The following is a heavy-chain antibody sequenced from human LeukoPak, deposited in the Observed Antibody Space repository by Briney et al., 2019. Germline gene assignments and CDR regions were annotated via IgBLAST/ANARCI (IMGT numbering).Heavy chain of an antibody. CDR2: IYYTGST. J-gene: IGHJ4*02. Sequence: SETLSLTCRVSGGSISSSSYNWGWIRQAPGKGLEWIGNIYYTGSTYYNPSLKSRITLSVDTSTNQFSLRMRSVTAADTAVYYCARRREYCTSTTCYATIDYWGQGTLVTVSS. V-gene: IGHV4-39*01. D-gene: IGHD2-2*01. CDR3: ARRREYCTSTTCYATIDY. CDR1: GGSISSSSYN.